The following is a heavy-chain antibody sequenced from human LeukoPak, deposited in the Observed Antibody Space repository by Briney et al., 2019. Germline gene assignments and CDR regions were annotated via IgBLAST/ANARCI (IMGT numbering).Heavy chain of an antibody. D-gene: IGHD6-19*01. CDR1: GYTFTGYY. V-gene: IGHV1-69*05. Sequence: ASVKVSCKASGYTFTGYYIHWVRQAPGQGLEWMGEVIPIFGTANYAQKFQGRVTITTDESTSTAYMELSSLRSEDTAVYYCARDLPKKLIAVAGRDYYYYMDVWGKGTTVTVSS. CDR3: ARDLPKKLIAVAGRDYYYYMDV. J-gene: IGHJ6*03. CDR2: VIPIFGTA.